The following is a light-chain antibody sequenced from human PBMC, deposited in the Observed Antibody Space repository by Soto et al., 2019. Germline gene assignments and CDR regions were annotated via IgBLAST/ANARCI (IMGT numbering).Light chain of an antibody. V-gene: IGLV2-23*01. Sequence: QSALTQPASVSGSPGQSITISCTGTSSDVGSYNLVSWYQQHPGKAPKLMTYEDSKRPSGVSNRFSASKSGNTASLTISGLQAEDEADYYCCSYAGSSTVVFGGGTKLTVL. J-gene: IGLJ3*02. CDR2: EDS. CDR1: SSDVGSYNL. CDR3: CSYAGSSTVV.